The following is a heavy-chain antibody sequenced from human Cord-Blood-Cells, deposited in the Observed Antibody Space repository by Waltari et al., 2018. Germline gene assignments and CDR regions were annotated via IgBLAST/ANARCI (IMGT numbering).Heavy chain of an antibody. D-gene: IGHD1-26*01. CDR3: AKDLLDYSGSYYFDY. V-gene: IGHV3-23*01. CDR2: ISGSGGST. J-gene: IGHJ4*02. Sequence: EVQLLESGGGLVQPGGSLRLSCAASGFTFSSYAISWVRQAPGKGLEWVSAISGSGGSTYYADSVKGLFTISRDNSKNTLYLQMNSRMAEDTAVYYCAKDLLDYSGSYYFDYWGQGTLVTVSS. CDR1: GFTFSSYA.